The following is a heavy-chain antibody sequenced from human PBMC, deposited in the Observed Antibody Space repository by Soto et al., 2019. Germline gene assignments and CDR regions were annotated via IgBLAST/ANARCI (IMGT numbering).Heavy chain of an antibody. V-gene: IGHV2-5*01. CDR3: AHRPSGWYLFDY. Sequence: QITLKESGPTLVRPTQTLTLTCTFSGFSLSTSGLGVGWIRQPPGKALEWLALIYWNDDKRYSPSLKARLTNTKDTSKNQVVLTMTNMDPGDTATYYCAHRPSGWYLFDYWGQGTLVTVSS. D-gene: IGHD6-19*01. J-gene: IGHJ4*02. CDR1: GFSLSTSGLG. CDR2: IYWNDDK.